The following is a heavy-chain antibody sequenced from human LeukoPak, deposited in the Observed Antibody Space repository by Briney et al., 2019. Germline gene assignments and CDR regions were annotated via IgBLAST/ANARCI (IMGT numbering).Heavy chain of an antibody. D-gene: IGHD3-22*01. CDR3: AKDLYHYDSTGYAFDC. CDR2: ISGSGVTT. Sequence: GGSLRPSCAASGFSFSSYAMIWVRQAPGKGLEWVSAISGSGVTTYYADSVKGRFTISRDNSKNTLYLQMNSLRAGDTAVYYCAKDLYHYDSTGYAFDCWGQGTLVTVSS. J-gene: IGHJ4*02. CDR1: GFSFSSYA. V-gene: IGHV3-23*01.